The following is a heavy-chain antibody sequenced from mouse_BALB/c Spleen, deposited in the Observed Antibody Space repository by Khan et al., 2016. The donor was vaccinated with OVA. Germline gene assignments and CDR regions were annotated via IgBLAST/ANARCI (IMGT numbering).Heavy chain of an antibody. J-gene: IGHJ4*01. D-gene: IGHD2-3*01. CDR2: ISSGSSDI. V-gene: IGHV5-17*02. CDR1: GFTFSGFG. Sequence: VQLKESGGGLVQPGGSRKLSCAASGFTFSGFGMHWVRQAPEKGLEWVAYISSGSSDIYYADPVKGRFTISRDNPKNILFPQMTSLRSEDTAMYYCARRRIFDGYYGGAMDYWGQGTSVTVSS. CDR3: ARRRIFDGYYGGAMDY.